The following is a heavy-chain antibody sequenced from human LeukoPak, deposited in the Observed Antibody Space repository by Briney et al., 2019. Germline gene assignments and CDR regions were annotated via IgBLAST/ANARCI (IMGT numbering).Heavy chain of an antibody. CDR1: GGSISSHY. CDR2: IYYSGST. V-gene: IGHV4-59*11. CDR3: AIVFVDTADY. Sequence: SETLSLTCTVSGGSISSHYWSWIRQPPGKGLEWIGYIYYSGSTNYNPSLKSRVTISVDTSKNQFSLKLSSVTAADTAVYYCAIVFVDTADYWGQGTLVTVSS. J-gene: IGHJ4*02. D-gene: IGHD5-18*01.